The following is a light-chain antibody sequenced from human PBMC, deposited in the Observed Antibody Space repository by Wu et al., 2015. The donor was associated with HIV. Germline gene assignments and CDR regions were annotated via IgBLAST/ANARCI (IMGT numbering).Light chain of an antibody. CDR3: QKYNSVPFT. J-gene: IGKJ3*01. V-gene: IGKV1-27*01. CDR2: AAS. CDR1: QGISNY. Sequence: TQSPATLSASVGDRVTITCRASQGISNYLAWYQQKPGKVPKLLIYAASTLQSGVPSRFSGSGSGTDSTLTISSLQPEDVATYYCQKYNSVPFTFGPGTKVDIK.